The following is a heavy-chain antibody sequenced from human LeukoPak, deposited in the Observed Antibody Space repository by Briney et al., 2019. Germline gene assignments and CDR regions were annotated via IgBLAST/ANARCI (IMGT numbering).Heavy chain of an antibody. V-gene: IGHV1-8*03. CDR1: GYTFTSYD. J-gene: IGHJ3*02. Sequence: ASVEVSCKASGYTFTSYDINWVRQATGQGLEWMGWMNPNSGNTGYAQKFQGRVTITRNTSISTAYMELSSLRSEDTAVYYCARVVIRVVPAAHDAFDIWGQGTMVTVSP. CDR3: ARVVIRVVPAAHDAFDI. D-gene: IGHD2-2*01. CDR2: MNPNSGNT.